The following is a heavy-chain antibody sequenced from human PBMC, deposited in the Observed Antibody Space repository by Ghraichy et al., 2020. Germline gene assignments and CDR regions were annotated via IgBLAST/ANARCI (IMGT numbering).Heavy chain of an antibody. CDR3: ARDRQRLFDY. CDR1: GFTFSSYS. V-gene: IGHV3-21*01. Sequence: GGSRRLSCAASGFTFSSYSMNWVRQAPGKGLEWVSSISSSSSYIYYADSVKGRFTISRDNAKNSLYLQMNSLRAEDTAVYYCARDRQRLFDYWGQGTLVTVSS. D-gene: IGHD6-25*01. CDR2: ISSSSSYI. J-gene: IGHJ4*02.